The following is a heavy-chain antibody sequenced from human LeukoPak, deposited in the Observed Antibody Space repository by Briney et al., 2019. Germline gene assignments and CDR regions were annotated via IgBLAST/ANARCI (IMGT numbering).Heavy chain of an antibody. CDR3: ARDLARGRSALDY. J-gene: IGHJ4*02. V-gene: IGHV4-59*02. D-gene: IGHD3-3*01. CDR1: GGSVSSYY. Sequence: SETLSLTCTVSGGSVSSYYWNWVRQPPGKGLEWIGYIYYSGGSNYNPSLKSRVTISVDTSKNQFSLKLSSVTAADTAMYYCARDLARGRSALDYWGQGTLVTVSS. CDR2: IYYSGGS.